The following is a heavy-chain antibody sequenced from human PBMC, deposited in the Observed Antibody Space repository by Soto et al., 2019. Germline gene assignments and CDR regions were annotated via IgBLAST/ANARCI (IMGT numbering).Heavy chain of an antibody. CDR1: GFPFSSYA. V-gene: IGHV3-23*01. CDR2: ISGSGGST. D-gene: IGHD2-21*01. Sequence: EVQLLESGGTLVRPGGSLRLSCAASGFPFSSYAMTWVRQAPGKGLKWVSSISGSGGSTFYADSVKGRFAISRDNSKNTLYLQMNSLRVEDTATYYCAKDTVVSKVVYDAFDFWGQGKVVCVSS. CDR3: AKDTVVSKVVYDAFDF. J-gene: IGHJ3*01.